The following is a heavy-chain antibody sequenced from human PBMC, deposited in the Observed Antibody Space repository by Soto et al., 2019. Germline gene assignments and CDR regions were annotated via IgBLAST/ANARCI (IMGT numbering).Heavy chain of an antibody. J-gene: IGHJ4*02. V-gene: IGHV4-30-2*01. CDR1: GGSISSGGYS. D-gene: IGHD4-17*01. CDR3: ASYGDYDFDY. CDR2: IYHSGST. Sequence: SETLSLTCAVSGGSISSGGYSWSWIRQPPGKGLEWIGYIYHSGSTYYNPSLKSRVTISVDRSKNQFSLKLSSVTAADTAVYYCASYGDYDFDYWGQGTLVTVSS.